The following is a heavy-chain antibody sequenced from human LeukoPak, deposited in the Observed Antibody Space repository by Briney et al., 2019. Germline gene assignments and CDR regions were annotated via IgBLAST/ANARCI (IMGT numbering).Heavy chain of an antibody. CDR2: IYYSGST. CDR1: GGSISSSSYY. J-gene: IGHJ4*02. CDR3: ARRLRGYSYGIDY. Sequence: SKTLSLTCTVSGGSISSSSYYWGWIRHPPGKGLEGIGSIYYSGSTYYNPPLKSRVPISVDTSKHQFSLELSSVTAADTAVYHCARRLRGYSYGIDYWGQGTLVTVPS. D-gene: IGHD5-18*01. V-gene: IGHV4-39*01.